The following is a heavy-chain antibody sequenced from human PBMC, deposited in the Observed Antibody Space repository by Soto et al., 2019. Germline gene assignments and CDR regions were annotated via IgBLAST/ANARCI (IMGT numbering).Heavy chain of an antibody. CDR1: GGSISSGGYY. V-gene: IGHV4-31*03. CDR3: ARGGSYGGWNWFDP. CDR2: IYYSGST. Sequence: SETLSLTCTVSGGSISSGGYYWSWIRQHPGKGLEWIGYIYYSGSTYYNPSLKSRVTISVDTSKNQFSLKLSSVTAADTAVYYCARGGSYGGWNWFDPWGQGTLVTVSS. D-gene: IGHD4-17*01. J-gene: IGHJ5*02.